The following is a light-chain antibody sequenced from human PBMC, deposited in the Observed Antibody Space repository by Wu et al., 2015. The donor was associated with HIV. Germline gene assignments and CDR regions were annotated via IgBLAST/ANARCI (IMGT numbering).Light chain of an antibody. CDR1: QSVSRF. Sequence: EIVLTQSPVTLSVSPGERATLSCRASQSVSRFLAWYQHKPGQAPRVLIYDTSNRAAGIPTRLSGSGYGTDFTLTISSVEPEDFALYYCHQRTTWPRTFGQGTKVEVK. CDR2: DTS. CDR3: HQRTTWPRT. J-gene: IGKJ1*01. V-gene: IGKV3-11*01.